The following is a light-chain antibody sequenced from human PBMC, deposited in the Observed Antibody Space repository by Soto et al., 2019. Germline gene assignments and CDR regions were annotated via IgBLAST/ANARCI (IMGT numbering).Light chain of an antibody. Sequence: QSVLTQPPSVFGAPGQRVTSSCTGSNSNIGAGYDVHWYLQLPGTAPKLLVYTNNNRPSGVPDRFSGSKSGTSASLAITGLQAEDEADYYCQSYDSRLSAYVFGTGTKVTVL. CDR2: TNN. V-gene: IGLV1-40*01. CDR3: QSYDSRLSAYV. CDR1: NSNIGAGYD. J-gene: IGLJ1*01.